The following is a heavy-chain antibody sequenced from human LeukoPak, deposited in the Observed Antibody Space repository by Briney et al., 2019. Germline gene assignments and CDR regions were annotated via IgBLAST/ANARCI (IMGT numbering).Heavy chain of an antibody. Sequence: GGSLRLSCAASGFTFSSYAMHWVRQAPGKGLEWVAVISYDGSNKYYADSVKGRFTISRDNSKNTLYLQMNSLRAEDTAVYYCARDYPQTWTQLWSEPFDYWGQGTLVTVSS. CDR1: GFTFSSYA. V-gene: IGHV3-30-3*01. D-gene: IGHD5-18*01. CDR3: ARDYPQTWTQLWSEPFDY. J-gene: IGHJ4*02. CDR2: ISYDGSNK.